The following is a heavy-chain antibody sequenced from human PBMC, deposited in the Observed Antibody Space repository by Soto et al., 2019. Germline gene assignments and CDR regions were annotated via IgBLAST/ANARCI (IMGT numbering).Heavy chain of an antibody. CDR1: GYTFTSYG. V-gene: IGHV1-18*01. J-gene: IGHJ4*02. D-gene: IGHD4-17*01. CDR2: ISAYNGNT. Sequence: QVQLVQYGAEVKKPGASVNVSCKASGYTFTSYGIIWVRQAAAQGLEWMGWISAYNGNTNYAQKLQGRVTITTDTSTSTAYMQLRTLRSDDTAVYYCATDGNDDGDYASDWGQGTLVIVSS. CDR3: ATDGNDDGDYASD.